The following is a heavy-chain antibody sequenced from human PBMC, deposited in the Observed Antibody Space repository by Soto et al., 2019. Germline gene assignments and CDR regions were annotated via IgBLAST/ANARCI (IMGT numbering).Heavy chain of an antibody. CDR3: ARDGREASGMDV. V-gene: IGHV4-59*11. D-gene: IGHD1-26*01. Sequence: ETLSLTCTVSGGSISSHYWSWVRQAPGKGLEWIGHIYYRGSTSYNPSLRSRSTISVDTSNNQFSLKLNSVTTADTAVYYCARDGREASGMDVWGQGTKVTVS. J-gene: IGHJ6*02. CDR2: IYYRGST. CDR1: GGSISSHY.